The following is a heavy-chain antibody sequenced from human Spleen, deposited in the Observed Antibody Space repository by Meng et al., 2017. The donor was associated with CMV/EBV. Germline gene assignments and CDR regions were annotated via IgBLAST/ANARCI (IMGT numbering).Heavy chain of an antibody. V-gene: IGHV1-2*02. CDR2: INPNSGGT. J-gene: IGHJ6*02. D-gene: IGHD2-15*01. Sequence: ASVKVSCKAFGYTFTGYYMHWVRQAPGQGLEWMGWINPNSGGTKYAQKFQGRVTMTGDTSITTAYMELSRLRSDDMAVYYCARVKRYCTGGSCSSTGYYGMDVWGQGTTVTVSS. CDR1: GYTFTGYY. CDR3: ARVKRYCTGGSCSSTGYYGMDV.